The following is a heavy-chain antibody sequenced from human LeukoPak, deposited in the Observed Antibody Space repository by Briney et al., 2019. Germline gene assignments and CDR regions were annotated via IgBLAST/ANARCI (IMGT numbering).Heavy chain of an antibody. CDR1: GFTFSSYG. CDR2: IRDDGSNK. Sequence: GGSLRLSCAASGFTFSSYGMHWVRQAPGKGLEWVAFIRDDGSNKYYADSVKGRFTISRDNSKNTLYLQMNSLRAEDTAVYYCAKDDDILTEGGDYFDYWGQGTLVTVSS. V-gene: IGHV3-30*02. CDR3: AKDDDILTEGGDYFDY. D-gene: IGHD3-9*01. J-gene: IGHJ4*02.